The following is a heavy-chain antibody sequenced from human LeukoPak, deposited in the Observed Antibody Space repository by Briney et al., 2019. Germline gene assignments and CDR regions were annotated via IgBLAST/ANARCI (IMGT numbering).Heavy chain of an antibody. CDR2: IIPIFGTA. V-gene: IGHV1-69*01. CDR3: ARGMGDYYCYGMDV. Sequence: ASVKVSCKASGGTFSSYAISWVRQAPGQGLEWMGGIIPIFGTANYAQKFQGRVTITADESTSTAYMELSSLRSEDTAVYYCARGMGDYYCYGMDVWGQGTTVTVSS. J-gene: IGHJ6*02. D-gene: IGHD2-21*01. CDR1: GGTFSSYA.